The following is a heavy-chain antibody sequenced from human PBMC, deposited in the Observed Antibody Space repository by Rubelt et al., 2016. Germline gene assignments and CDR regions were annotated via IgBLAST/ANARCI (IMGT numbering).Heavy chain of an antibody. D-gene: IGHD3-16*01. CDR3: ARGLIPPDY. CDR1: GFTFSRYN. V-gene: IGHV3-21*01. J-gene: IGHJ4*02. CDR2: MSSTGNYI. Sequence: EVHLVESGGGLVKPGGSLRLSCAASGFTFSRYNMNWVRQAPGKGLEWVSSMSSTGNYIYYADSVKGRFTISRDNAKDSLYLQMNGLRAEDTAVYYCARGLIPPDYWGQGTLVTVSS.